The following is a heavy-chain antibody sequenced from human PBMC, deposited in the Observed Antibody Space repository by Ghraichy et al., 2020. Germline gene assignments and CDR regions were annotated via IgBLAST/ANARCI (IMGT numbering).Heavy chain of an antibody. Sequence: GESLNISCAASGFTFSVYWMSWVRQAPGKGLEWVANINQDGSVTYYMDSVKGRFTVSRANAQNSLYVQMNSLRAEDTAVYYCARVGYSSSSVDYWGRGTLVTVSS. J-gene: IGHJ4*02. D-gene: IGHD6-6*01. CDR3: ARVGYSSSSVDY. CDR2: INQDGSVT. V-gene: IGHV3-7*04. CDR1: GFTFSVYW.